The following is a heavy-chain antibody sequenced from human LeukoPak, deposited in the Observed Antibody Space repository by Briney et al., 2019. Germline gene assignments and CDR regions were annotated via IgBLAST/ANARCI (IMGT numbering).Heavy chain of an antibody. V-gene: IGHV1-8*01. CDR2: MNPNSGNT. CDR1: GYTFTSYD. D-gene: IGHD7-27*01. J-gene: IGHJ4*02. Sequence: GASVKVSCKASGYTFTSYDINWARQATGQGLEWMGWMNPNSGNTGYAQKFQGRVTMTRNTSISTAYMELSSLRSEDTAVYYCARGVKAPFWGSRPDYWGQGTLVTVSS. CDR3: ARGVKAPFWGSRPDY.